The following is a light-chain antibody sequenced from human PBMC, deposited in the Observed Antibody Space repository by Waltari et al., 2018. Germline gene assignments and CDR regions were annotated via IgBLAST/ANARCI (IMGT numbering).Light chain of an antibody. CDR1: SSDVGDYNS. J-gene: IGLJ1*01. Sequence: QSALTQPRSVSGSPGQSVTIPCTGTSSDVGDYNSVSWYQHHPGKVPKLMIYDVNKRPSGVPDRFSGSKSGSTASLTISGLQVDDEADYYCCSYAGTYTYVFGTGTEVTVL. CDR2: DVN. CDR3: CSYAGTYTYV. V-gene: IGLV2-11*01.